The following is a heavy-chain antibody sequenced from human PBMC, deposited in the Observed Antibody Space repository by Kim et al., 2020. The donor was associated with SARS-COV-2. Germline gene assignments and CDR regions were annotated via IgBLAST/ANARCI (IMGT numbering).Heavy chain of an antibody. CDR2: IYYSGST. CDR3: ARDYPDSSRAFAFDI. CDR1: GGSISSGGYY. J-gene: IGHJ3*02. Sequence: SETLSLTCTVSGGSISSGGYYWSWIRQHPGKGLEWIGYIYYSGSTYYNPSLKSRVTISVDTSKNQFSLKLSSVTAADTAVYYCARDYPDSSRAFAFDIWGQGTMVTVSS. V-gene: IGHV4-31*03. D-gene: IGHD3-22*01.